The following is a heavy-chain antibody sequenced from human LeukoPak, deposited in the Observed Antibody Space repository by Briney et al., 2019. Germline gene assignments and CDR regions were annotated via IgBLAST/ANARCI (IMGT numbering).Heavy chain of an antibody. V-gene: IGHV3-23*01. CDR1: GFTVSSNY. D-gene: IGHD6-19*01. Sequence: GGSLRLSCAASGFTVSSNYMSWVRQAPGKGLEWVSGIFGSGGSTHYADSVKGRFTISRDNSKNTVYLQMNSLRAEDTAVYYCAKTTTGYSSGRFPGWPVDYWGQGTLVTVSS. CDR3: AKTTTGYSSGRFPGWPVDY. J-gene: IGHJ4*02. CDR2: IFGSGGST.